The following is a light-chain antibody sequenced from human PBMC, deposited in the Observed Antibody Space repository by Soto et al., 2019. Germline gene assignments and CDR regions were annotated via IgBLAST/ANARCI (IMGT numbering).Light chain of an antibody. CDR1: SSDVGGYNY. V-gene: IGLV2-8*01. Sequence: QSALTQPPSASGSPGQSVTISCTGTSSDVGGYNYVSWYQQHPGKAPKLMIYEVSKRPSGVPDRFSGSKSGNTASLTVSGLQAEDEADYYCSSLAGSNNFGVVFGGGTKLTVL. CDR2: EVS. CDR3: SSLAGSNNFGVV. J-gene: IGLJ2*01.